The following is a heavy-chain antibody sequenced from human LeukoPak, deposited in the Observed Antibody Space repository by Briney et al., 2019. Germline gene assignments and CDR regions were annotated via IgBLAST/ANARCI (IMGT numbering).Heavy chain of an antibody. CDR1: GFTFSGSV. V-gene: IGHV3-73*01. J-gene: IGHJ4*02. CDR3: SSYYYYDSNSPIGLVWY. CDR2: IRSKGNDYAT. Sequence: GGSLKLSCAASGFTFSGSVVHWVRQASGKGLEWVGRIRSKGNDYATAYAASVKGRFTISRDDSKNTAYLQMNSLKTEDTAMYYCSSYYYYDSNSPIGLVWYWGQGTLVTVSS. D-gene: IGHD3-22*01.